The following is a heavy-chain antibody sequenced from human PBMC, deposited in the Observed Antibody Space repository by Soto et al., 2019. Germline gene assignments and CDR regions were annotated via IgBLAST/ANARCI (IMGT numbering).Heavy chain of an antibody. V-gene: IGHV4-4*02. D-gene: IGHD2-8*01. CDR3: ARLVYDTRLNYMYFDF. CDR2: IFHDGTA. CDR1: GVSISSGNW. J-gene: IGHJ4*02. Sequence: SETLSLTFAVSGVSISSGNWWTWVRQTPQRGLEYIGEIFHDGTANYYPSFERRVAISVDTSKNQFSLKLTSVTAADTAIYFCARLVYDTRLNYMYFDFWGQGALVTVSS.